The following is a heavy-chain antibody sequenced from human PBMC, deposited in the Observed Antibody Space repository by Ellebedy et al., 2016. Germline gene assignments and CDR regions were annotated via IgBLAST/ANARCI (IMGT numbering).Heavy chain of an antibody. D-gene: IGHD1-14*01. CDR2: ISTYDGNT. V-gene: IGHV1-18*01. Sequence: ASVKVSCKASGYTFTSYGISWVRQAPGQGLEWLGWISTYDGNTNYAQNLQGRVTMTTDTSTGTVYMELRSLISDDTAVYYCARDSGRASHFRTCGDYWGQGTLVTVSS. CDR3: ARDSGRASHFRTCGDY. J-gene: IGHJ4*02. CDR1: GYTFTSYG.